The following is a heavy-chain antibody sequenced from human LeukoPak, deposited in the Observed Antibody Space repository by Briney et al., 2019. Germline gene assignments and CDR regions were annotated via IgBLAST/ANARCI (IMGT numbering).Heavy chain of an antibody. CDR1: GFTFSSYG. CDR3: AELGITMIGGV. D-gene: IGHD3-10*02. J-gene: IGHJ6*04. V-gene: IGHV3-23*01. CDR2: ISGSGGST. Sequence: GGTLRLSCAASGFTFSSYGMSWVRQAPGKGLEWVSAISGSGGSTYYADSVKGRFTISRDNARNSLYLQMNSLRAEDTAVYYCAELGITMIGGVWGKGTTVTISS.